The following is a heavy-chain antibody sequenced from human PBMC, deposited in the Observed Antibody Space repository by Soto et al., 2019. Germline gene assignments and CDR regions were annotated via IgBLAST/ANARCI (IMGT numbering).Heavy chain of an antibody. V-gene: IGHV3-33*01. CDR1: GFTFSSYG. J-gene: IGHJ6*03. CDR3: ARVSQEWFGELLPQYYYYYMDV. D-gene: IGHD3-10*01. CDR2: IWYDGSNK. Sequence: QVQLVESGGGVVQPGRSLRLSCAASGFTFSSYGMHWVRQAPGKGLEWVAVIWYDGSNKYYADSVKGRFTISRDNSKNTLYLQMNSLRAEDTAVYYCARVSQEWFGELLPQYYYYYMDVWGKGTTVTVSS.